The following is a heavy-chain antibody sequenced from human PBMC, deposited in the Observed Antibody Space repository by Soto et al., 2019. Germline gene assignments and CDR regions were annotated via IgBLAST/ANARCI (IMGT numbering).Heavy chain of an antibody. Sequence: EVQLVVSGGGLVQPGGSLRLSCAASGFTFTTYWMHWVRQAPGKGLEWISYITSRSTTIYYADSVKGRFTISRDNAKNSLYLQMNSLRDEDTAVYYCARDNGLAGSFDPWGQGTLVTVSS. J-gene: IGHJ5*02. D-gene: IGHD6-13*01. CDR1: GFTFTTYW. CDR2: ITSRSTTI. V-gene: IGHV3-48*02. CDR3: ARDNGLAGSFDP.